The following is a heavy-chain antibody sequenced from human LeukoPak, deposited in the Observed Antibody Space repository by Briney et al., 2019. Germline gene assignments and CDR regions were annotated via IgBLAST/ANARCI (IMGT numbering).Heavy chain of an antibody. Sequence: GKSLRLSCAASGFTFSRYWMHWVRQAPGKGLVWVSRINSDGSTTIYADSVKGRFTISRDDSKNTLYLQMNSLKTEDTAVYYCTTGFRSRDYWGQGTLVTVSS. CDR3: TTGFRSRDY. J-gene: IGHJ4*02. CDR1: GFTFSRYW. D-gene: IGHD2/OR15-2a*01. V-gene: IGHV3-74*01. CDR2: INSDGSTT.